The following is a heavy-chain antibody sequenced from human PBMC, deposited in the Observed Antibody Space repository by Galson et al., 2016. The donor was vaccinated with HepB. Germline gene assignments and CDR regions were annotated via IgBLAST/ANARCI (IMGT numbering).Heavy chain of an antibody. CDR3: ARGSIWCSSTSCYVDH. CDR1: GFTFSNYG. Sequence: CAASGFTFSNYGMHWVRQAPGKGLEWVAFISYGGSNEYYADSVKGRFTISRENSKNTLYLQMNSLRAEDTAVYYCARGSIWCSSTSCYVDHWGQGTLVTVSS. CDR2: ISYGGSNE. J-gene: IGHJ4*02. D-gene: IGHD2-2*01. V-gene: IGHV3-30-3*01.